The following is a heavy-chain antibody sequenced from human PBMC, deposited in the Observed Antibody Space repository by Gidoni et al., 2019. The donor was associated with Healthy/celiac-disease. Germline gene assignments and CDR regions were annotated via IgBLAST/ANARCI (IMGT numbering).Heavy chain of an antibody. CDR2: IIPIFGTA. D-gene: IGHD3-22*01. J-gene: IGHJ5*02. CDR3: AREYYYDSSGYQVWFDP. V-gene: IGHV1-69*01. Sequence: IIPIFGTANYAQKFQGRVTITADETTSTAYMELSSQRSEDTAVYYCAREYYYDSSGYQVWFDPWGQGTLVTVSS.